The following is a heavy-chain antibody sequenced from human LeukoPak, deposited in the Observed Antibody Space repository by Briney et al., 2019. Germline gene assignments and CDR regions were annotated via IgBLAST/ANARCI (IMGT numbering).Heavy chain of an antibody. J-gene: IGHJ4*02. CDR1: VFTLSIYA. CDR3: AKDPKKTESGSFDY. CDR2: ISGSGGST. D-gene: IGHD1-26*01. V-gene: IGHV3-23*01. Sequence: GGSLRLSCAASVFTLSIYATRGVRHAPGEGVEWVSAISGSGGSTCYTDAEKVQFSITRDNYKTKLYLQMNSLRAKDKAVYYCAKDPKKTESGSFDYWGRGTVITVSS.